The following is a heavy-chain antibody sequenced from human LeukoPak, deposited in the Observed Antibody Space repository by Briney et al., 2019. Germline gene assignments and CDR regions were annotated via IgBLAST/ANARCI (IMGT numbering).Heavy chain of an antibody. D-gene: IGHD2-2*02. CDR2: IKSNSGGT. Sequence: EASVKVSCKASGYTFTVYYMHWVRQAPGQGLEWMGWIKSNSGGTNYAQKFQGRVTMTRDTSISTAYMELSGLRSDDTAVYYCGRGHPVVPAAIPDYWGQGTLVTVSS. V-gene: IGHV1-2*02. CDR3: GRGHPVVPAAIPDY. CDR1: GYTFTVYY. J-gene: IGHJ4*02.